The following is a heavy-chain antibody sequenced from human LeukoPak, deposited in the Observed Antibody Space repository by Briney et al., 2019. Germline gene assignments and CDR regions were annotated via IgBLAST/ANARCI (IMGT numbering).Heavy chain of an antibody. J-gene: IGHJ4*02. CDR3: ASLRDYVDY. Sequence: PSETLSLTCAVYGGSFSGYYWSWIRQPPGKGLEWIGEINHSGSTNYNPSLKSRVTISVDTSKNQFSLKLSSVTAADTAVYYCASLRDYVDYWGQGTLVTVSS. V-gene: IGHV4-34*01. CDR2: INHSGST. CDR1: GGSFSGYY.